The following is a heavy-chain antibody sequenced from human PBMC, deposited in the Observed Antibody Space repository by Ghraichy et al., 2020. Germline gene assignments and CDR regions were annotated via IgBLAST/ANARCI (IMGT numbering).Heavy chain of an antibody. CDR1: GFTFGSHA. CDR3: AKFYYDFRSGYPYYYYGMHV. D-gene: IGHD3-3*01. J-gene: IGHJ6*02. Sequence: GGSLRLSCAASGFTFGSHAMTWVRRAPGKGLDWVSLIDSRGDTTYYLGSVKGRFTISRDNSKNTLYLQMNSLRAEDTAVYYCAKFYYDFRSGYPYYYYGMHVWGQGTTVTVSS. V-gene: IGHV3-23*05. CDR2: IDSRGDTT.